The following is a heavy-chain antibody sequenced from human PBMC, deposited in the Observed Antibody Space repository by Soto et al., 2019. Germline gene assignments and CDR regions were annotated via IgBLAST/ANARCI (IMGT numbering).Heavy chain of an antibody. Sequence: GGSLRLSCAASGFIFSTSGSAFSRYAMTRVRQTPGKALEWVSSISGSGVRTYYSDSVRGRFTISRDNSKDRLYLEMNSVRAEDTAVYYCATPAYDYWGQGTLVTVSS. J-gene: IGHJ4*02. CDR1: GFIFSTSGSAFSRYA. D-gene: IGHD3-16*01. CDR2: ISGSGVRT. CDR3: ATPAYDY. V-gene: IGHV3-23*01.